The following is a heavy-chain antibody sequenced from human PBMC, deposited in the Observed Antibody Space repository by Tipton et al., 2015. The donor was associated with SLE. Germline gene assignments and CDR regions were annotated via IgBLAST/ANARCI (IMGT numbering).Heavy chain of an antibody. V-gene: IGHV3-23*01. CDR2: ISGSGGST. Sequence: GSLRLSCAASGFTFSSYWMSWVRQAPGKGLEWVSGISGSGGSTHYADSVKGRLTISRDNSKNTLYLQMNSLRVEDTAVYYCAKRSAPVAAPFDYWGQGTLVTVSS. J-gene: IGHJ4*02. D-gene: IGHD6-19*01. CDR3: AKRSAPVAAPFDY. CDR1: GFTFSSYW.